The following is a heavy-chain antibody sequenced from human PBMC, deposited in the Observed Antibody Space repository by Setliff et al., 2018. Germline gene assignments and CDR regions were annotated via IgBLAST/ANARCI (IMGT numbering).Heavy chain of an antibody. J-gene: IGHJ4*02. CDR3: AKGGGRYHSDS. CDR2: ISHGGND. CDR1: GGSMRSISYY. Sequence: PSETLSLTCTVSGGSMRSISYYWGWVRQPPGKGLEWIGAISHGGNDKYTPSVHYSPSLKSRVTISIDKSNNQFSLKLTSMTAADTAVYYCAKGGGRYHSDSWGQGILVTVSS. V-gene: IGHV4-61*05. D-gene: IGHD1-1*01.